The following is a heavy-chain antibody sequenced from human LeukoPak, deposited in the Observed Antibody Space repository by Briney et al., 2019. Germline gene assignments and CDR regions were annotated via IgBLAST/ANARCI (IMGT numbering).Heavy chain of an antibody. V-gene: IGHV3-30*02. Sequence: GGSLRLSCAASGFTFSSYGMHWVRQAPGKGLEWVAFIRYDGSNKYYADSVKGRFTISRDNSKNTLYLQMNSLRAEDTAVYYCARVGYCSSTSCLNAFDIWGQGTMVTVSS. J-gene: IGHJ3*02. CDR3: ARVGYCSSTSCLNAFDI. CDR2: IRYDGSNK. CDR1: GFTFSSYG. D-gene: IGHD2-2*03.